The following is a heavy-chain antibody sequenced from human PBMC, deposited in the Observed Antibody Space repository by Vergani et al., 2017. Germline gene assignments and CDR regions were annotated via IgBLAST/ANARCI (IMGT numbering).Heavy chain of an antibody. Sequence: QLQLQESGPGLVKPSETLSLTCTVSGGSISSSSYYWGWIRQPPGKGLEWIGSIYYSGSTYYNPSLKSRVTISVDTSKNQFSLKLSSVTAADTAVYYCARDRIAVAGSYYGMDVWGQGTTVTVSS. CDR3: ARDRIAVAGSYYGMDV. J-gene: IGHJ6*02. CDR2: IYYSGST. V-gene: IGHV4-39*07. D-gene: IGHD6-19*01. CDR1: GGSISSSSYY.